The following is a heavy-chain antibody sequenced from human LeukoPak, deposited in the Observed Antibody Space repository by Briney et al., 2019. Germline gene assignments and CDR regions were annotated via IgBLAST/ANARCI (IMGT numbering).Heavy chain of an antibody. Sequence: PSETLSLTCTVSGGSISSGHYYWSWIRQPAGKGLEWIGCFFPSGSTNYNPSLKSRVTISVDTSKNQFSLKLSSVTAADTAVYYCARGYYYDSSGYYSFDYWGQGTLVTVSS. CDR1: GGSISSGHYY. J-gene: IGHJ4*02. V-gene: IGHV4-61*02. CDR3: ARGYYYDSSGYYSFDY. D-gene: IGHD3-22*01. CDR2: FFPSGST.